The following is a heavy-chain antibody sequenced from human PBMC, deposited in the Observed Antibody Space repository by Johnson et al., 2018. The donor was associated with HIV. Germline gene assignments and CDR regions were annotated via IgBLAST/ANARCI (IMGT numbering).Heavy chain of an antibody. CDR1: GFTFSSYG. V-gene: IGHV3-30*19. CDR2: ISYDGSNK. D-gene: IGHD3-10*01. J-gene: IGHJ3*01. Sequence: QMQLVESGGGVVQPGRSLRLSCAASGFTFSSYGMHWVRQAPGKGLERVAVISYDGSNKYYADSVKGRFTNPRDNSNNTLYLQINSLRAEDTAVYYCARPPPWFGGGIGACDVWGHGTMVTFSS. CDR3: ARPPPWFGGGIGACDV.